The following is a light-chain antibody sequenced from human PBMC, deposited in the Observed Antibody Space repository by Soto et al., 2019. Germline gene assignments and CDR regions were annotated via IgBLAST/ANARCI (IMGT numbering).Light chain of an antibody. J-gene: IGKJ5*01. CDR3: QQRFDWPKIT. CDR2: DAS. V-gene: IGKV3-11*01. CDR1: QSVSNY. Sequence: EIVLTQSPATLSLSPGERATLSCRASQSVSNYLAWYQQKPGQAPRLLIYDASNRATGIPARFSGSGSGTDFTLTISSLEPEDFAVFYCQQRFDWPKITFGQGTRLEIK.